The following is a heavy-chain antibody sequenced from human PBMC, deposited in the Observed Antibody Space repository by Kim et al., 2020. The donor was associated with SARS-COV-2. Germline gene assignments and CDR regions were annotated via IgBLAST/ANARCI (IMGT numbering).Heavy chain of an antibody. V-gene: IGHV3-7*01. CDR1: GFTFSSYW. CDR2: IKQDGSKK. Sequence: GGSLRLSCAASGFTFSSYWMSWVRQAPGKGLEWVANIKQDGSKKYYVDSVKGRFTISRDNAKNSLYLQMNSLRAEDTAVYYCAREAVAYYYDSSGYYYFDYWGQGTLVTVSS. J-gene: IGHJ4*02. D-gene: IGHD3-22*01. CDR3: AREAVAYYYDSSGYYYFDY.